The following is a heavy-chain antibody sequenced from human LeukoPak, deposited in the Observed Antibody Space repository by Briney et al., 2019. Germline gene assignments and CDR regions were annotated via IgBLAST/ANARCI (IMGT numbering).Heavy chain of an antibody. Sequence: SGPTLVNPKQTLTLTCTLSRFPLSTSGRCVTWIRQPQGKALEWLPRIDWDDDRYYSTSLKTRLTISKDTSKNQVVLTMTNMDPVDTATYYCARSIAAHNVFDIWGQGTMVTVSS. CDR2: IDWDDDR. V-gene: IGHV2-70*11. CDR1: RFPLSTSGRC. CDR3: ARSIAAHNVFDI. D-gene: IGHD6-13*01. J-gene: IGHJ3*02.